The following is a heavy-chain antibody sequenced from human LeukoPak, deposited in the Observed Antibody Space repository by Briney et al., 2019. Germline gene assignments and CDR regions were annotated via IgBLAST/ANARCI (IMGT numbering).Heavy chain of an antibody. D-gene: IGHD3-22*01. CDR1: GASFNSDDQC. J-gene: IGHJ4*02. CDR3: SRGLDSRKLGY. V-gene: IGHV4-31*03. CDR2: IHPSGML. Sequence: SETLSLTCIVSGASFNSDDQCWNWIRQSPGKGLEWIGSIHPSGMLYNNPSLESRVTMSRDTSKNQFSLNLNSVTAADTAVYFCSRGLDSRKLGYWGQGILVTVSS.